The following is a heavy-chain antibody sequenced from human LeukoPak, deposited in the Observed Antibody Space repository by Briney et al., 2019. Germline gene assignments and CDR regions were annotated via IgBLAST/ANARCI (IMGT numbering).Heavy chain of an antibody. CDR2: ISAYHGNT. J-gene: IGHJ4*02. D-gene: IGHD3-16*01. V-gene: IGHV1-18*01. CDR1: GYTFNSHG. Sequence: ASVKVSCKGSGYTFNSHGITWVRQAPGQGLEWMGWISAYHGNTNYAQKLQGRVTLTTDTSTSTAYMELRSLRSDDTAVYYCARNWGAGHPINFDYWGQGTLVTVSS. CDR3: ARNWGAGHPINFDY.